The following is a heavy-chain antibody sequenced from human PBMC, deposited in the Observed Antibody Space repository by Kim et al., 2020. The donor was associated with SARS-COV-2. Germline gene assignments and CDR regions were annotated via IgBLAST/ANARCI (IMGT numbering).Heavy chain of an antibody. V-gene: IGHV3-64D*09. CDR3: VKGGPYTINWYDY. Sequence: GGSLRLSCSASGFSFSNYAMYWVRQAPEKGLEFVSTISSSGATTYYADSLKGRFTISRDNSKSTMYLQMSSLRTEDTALYYCVKGGPYTINWYDYWGQGTLVTVSS. D-gene: IGHD2-2*02. J-gene: IGHJ5*01. CDR1: GFSFSNYA. CDR2: ISSSGATT.